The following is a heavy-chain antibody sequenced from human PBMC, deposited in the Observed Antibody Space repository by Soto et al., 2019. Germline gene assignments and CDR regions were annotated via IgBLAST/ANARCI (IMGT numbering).Heavy chain of an antibody. J-gene: IGHJ4*02. V-gene: IGHV1-58*01. CDR1: GFTFTSSA. CDR3: AAWARYYYDSSGYRKDDYFDY. Sequence: ASVKVSCKASGFTFTSSAVQWVRQARGQRLEWIGWIVVGSGNTNYAKKFQERVTITRDMSKSTAYMELSSLRSEDTAVYYCAAWARYYYDSSGYRKDDYFDYWGQGTLVTVSS. D-gene: IGHD3-22*01. CDR2: IVVGSGNT.